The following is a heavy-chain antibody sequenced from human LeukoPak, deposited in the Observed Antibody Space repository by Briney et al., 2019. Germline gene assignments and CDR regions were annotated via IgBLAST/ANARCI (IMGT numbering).Heavy chain of an antibody. Sequence: GTSVKVSCKASGFTFTSSAMQLVRQARGRRLEWIGWIVVGSGNTNYAQKFQERVTITGDMSTSTAYMELSSLKSEVTAVYYCAAEFWSGYYTGMGAFDIWSQGTMVTVSS. J-gene: IGHJ3*02. D-gene: IGHD3-3*01. V-gene: IGHV1-58*02. CDR1: GFTFTSSA. CDR3: AAEFWSGYYTGMGAFDI. CDR2: IVVGSGNT.